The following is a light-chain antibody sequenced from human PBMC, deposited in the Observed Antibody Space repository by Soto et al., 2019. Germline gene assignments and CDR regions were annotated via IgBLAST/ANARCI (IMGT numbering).Light chain of an antibody. CDR2: SAS. J-gene: IGKJ5*01. Sequence: IQLTQSPSSLSASVGDRVTITCQASRGISSYLAWYQQKPGKAPKLLVYSASTLQSGVPSRFSGSGSGPDFTLTISSPQPEDSATYFCQQLNSYPQTFGQGTRLEIK. CDR1: RGISSY. CDR3: QQLNSYPQT. V-gene: IGKV1-9*01.